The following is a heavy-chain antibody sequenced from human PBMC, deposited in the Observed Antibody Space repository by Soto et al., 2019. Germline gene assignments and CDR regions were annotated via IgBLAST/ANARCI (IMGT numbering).Heavy chain of an antibody. D-gene: IGHD5-12*01. CDR2: IWYDGSNK. V-gene: IGHV3-33*01. Sequence: GGSLRLSCAASGFTFSSYGMHWVRQAPGKGLEWVAVIWYDGSNKYYADSVKGRFTISRDNSKNTLYLQMNSLRAEDTAVYYCAREDGDGYNLDYYYGMDVWGQGTTVTVSS. CDR1: GFTFSSYG. J-gene: IGHJ6*02. CDR3: AREDGDGYNLDYYYGMDV.